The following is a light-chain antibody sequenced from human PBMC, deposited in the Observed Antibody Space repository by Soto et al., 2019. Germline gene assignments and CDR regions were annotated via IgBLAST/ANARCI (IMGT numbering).Light chain of an antibody. CDR2: AAS. CDR1: QSISYY. V-gene: IGKV1-39*01. J-gene: IGKJ2*01. CDR3: QQSYSTLYT. Sequence: DSKMTQSPSSLSASVGDRVTITCRASQSISYYLNWYQQKPGKAPKLLIYAASSLQSGVPSRFSGSGSGTDFTLTISSLQPEDFATYYCQQSYSTLYTFGQGTKLEIK.